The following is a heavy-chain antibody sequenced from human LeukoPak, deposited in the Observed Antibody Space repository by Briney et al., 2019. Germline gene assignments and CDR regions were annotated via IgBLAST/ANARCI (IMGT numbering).Heavy chain of an antibody. D-gene: IGHD2-2*01. CDR3: ARGPDYQLLFVY. V-gene: IGHV4-39*07. CDR1: GASVSSGSYY. Sequence: KSSETLSLTCNVSGASVSSGSYYWSWIRQPPGKGLEWIGEINHSGSTNYNPSLKSRVTISVDTSKNQFSLKLSSVTAADTAVYYCARGPDYQLLFVYWGQGTLVTVSS. CDR2: INHSGST. J-gene: IGHJ4*02.